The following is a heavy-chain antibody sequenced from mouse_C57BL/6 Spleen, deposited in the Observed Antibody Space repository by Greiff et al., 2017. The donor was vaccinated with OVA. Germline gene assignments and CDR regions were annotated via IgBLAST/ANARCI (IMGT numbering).Heavy chain of an antibody. D-gene: IGHD2-12*01. V-gene: IGHV1-53*01. CDR1: GYTFTSYW. CDR2: INPSNGGT. Sequence: QVQLKQPGTELVKPGASVKLSCKASGYTFTSYWMHWVKQRPGQGLEWIGNINPSNGGTNYNEKFKSKATLTLDKSSSTAYMQLSSLTSADSAVYFCARLRRDAMDYWGQGTSVTVAS. CDR3: ARLRRDAMDY. J-gene: IGHJ4*01.